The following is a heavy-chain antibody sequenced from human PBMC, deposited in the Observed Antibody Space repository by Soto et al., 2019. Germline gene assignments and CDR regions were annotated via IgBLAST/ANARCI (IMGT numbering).Heavy chain of an antibody. V-gene: IGHV6-1*01. CDR2: TYYRSQWYN. J-gene: IGHJ5*02. Sequence: QALSLPSAISGDSVSSNSAAWNLIRQSPSRGLEWLGRTYYRSQWYNDYAVSVKSRITINPDTSKNQFSLQLNSVTPEDTAVYYCARDPSNWFDPWGQGTLVTVSS. CDR3: ARDPSNWFDP. CDR1: GDSVSSNSAA.